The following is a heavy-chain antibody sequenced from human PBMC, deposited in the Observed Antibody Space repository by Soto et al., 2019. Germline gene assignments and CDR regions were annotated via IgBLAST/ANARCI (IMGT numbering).Heavy chain of an antibody. D-gene: IGHD1-1*01. CDR1: GFTFVNYV. Sequence: VQLLESGGGLVQPGGSLRLSCAASGFTFVNYVMSWVRQAPGKGLEWVSSISNGGDTTYYADSVRGRFTITRDNSRDTLFLQMNSLTADDTAIFYCVKDSLTTGTAEPFDSWGQGTLVTVSS. CDR2: ISNGGDTT. J-gene: IGHJ4*02. V-gene: IGHV3-23*01. CDR3: VKDSLTTGTAEPFDS.